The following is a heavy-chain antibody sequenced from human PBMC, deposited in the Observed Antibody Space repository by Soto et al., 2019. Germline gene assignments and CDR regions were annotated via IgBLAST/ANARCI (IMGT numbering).Heavy chain of an antibody. J-gene: IGHJ4*02. Sequence: QIQLQQSGPGLVKPSQTLSLTCASSGDNFSSNNAAWNWIRQSPSRGLEWLGRTYYRCNWFHDYAVSLPGRITINPDTSKNQFSLQLNSVTPEDTAVYYCASWRFDYWGPGTLVAVSS. CDR2: TYYRCNWFH. V-gene: IGHV6-1*01. CDR1: GDNFSSNNAA. CDR3: ASWRFDY.